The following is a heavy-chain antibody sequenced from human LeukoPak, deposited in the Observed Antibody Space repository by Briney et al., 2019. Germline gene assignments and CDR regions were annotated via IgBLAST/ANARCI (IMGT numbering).Heavy chain of an antibody. CDR3: AKDVSGSIDS. V-gene: IGHV3-43*02. D-gene: IGHD5/OR15-5a*01. J-gene: IGHJ4*02. CDR2: ISGDGGRT. Sequence: GSLRLSCAASGFIFSDYNMHWVRQVPGKGLEWVSIISGDGGRTSYADSVKGRVTISRDNSKNSLYLQMNSLRTEDTAFYYCAKDVSGSIDSWGQGTLVTVSS. CDR1: GFIFSDYN.